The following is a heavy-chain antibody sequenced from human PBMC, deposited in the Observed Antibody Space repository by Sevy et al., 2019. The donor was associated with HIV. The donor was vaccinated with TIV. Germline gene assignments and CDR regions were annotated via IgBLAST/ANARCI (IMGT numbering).Heavy chain of an antibody. CDR2: ISAYNGNT. J-gene: IGHJ4*02. CDR3: ARDLGGYYDSSGYYPIDY. Sequence: ASVKVSCKASGYTFTSYGISWVRQAPGQGLEWMGWISAYNGNTNYAQKLQGRVTMTTDTSTSTAYMELRSLRSDDTAVYYCARDLGGYYDSSGYYPIDYWGQRTLVTVSS. D-gene: IGHD3-22*01. CDR1: GYTFTSYG. V-gene: IGHV1-18*01.